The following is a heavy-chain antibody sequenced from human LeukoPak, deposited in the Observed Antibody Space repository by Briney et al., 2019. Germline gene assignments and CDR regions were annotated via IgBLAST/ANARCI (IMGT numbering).Heavy chain of an antibody. CDR3: ARYYCSSTSCYSWFDP. D-gene: IGHD2-2*02. J-gene: IGHJ5*02. CDR2: IYYSGST. CDR1: GGSISSGGYY. Sequence: SETLSLTCTVSGGSISSGGYYWSWIRQHPGKGLAWIGYIYYSGSTYYNPSLKSRVTISVDTSKNQFSLKLSSVTAADTAVYYCARYYCSSTSCYSWFDPWGQGTLVTVSS. V-gene: IGHV4-31*03.